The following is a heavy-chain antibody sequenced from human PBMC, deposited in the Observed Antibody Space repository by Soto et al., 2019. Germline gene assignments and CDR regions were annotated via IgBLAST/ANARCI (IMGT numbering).Heavy chain of an antibody. D-gene: IGHD3-3*01. V-gene: IGHV3-30-3*01. CDR2: ISYDGSNK. CDR1: GFTFSSYA. Sequence: QVQLVESGGGVVQPGRSLRLSCAASGFTFSSYAMHWVRQAPGKGLEWVAVISYDGSNKYYADSVKGRFTISRDNSKNXXYLQMNSLRAEDTAVYYCARDQGVITPYYYYGMDVWGQGTTVTVSS. CDR3: ARDQGVITPYYYYGMDV. J-gene: IGHJ6*02.